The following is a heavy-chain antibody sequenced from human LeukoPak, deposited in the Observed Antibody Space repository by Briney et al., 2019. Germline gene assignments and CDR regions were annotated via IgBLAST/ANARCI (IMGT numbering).Heavy chain of an antibody. D-gene: IGHD3-10*01. CDR3: ARHDYGSGLNWFDP. J-gene: IGHJ5*02. V-gene: IGHV4-39*01. CDR2: IYYSGST. Sequence: SETLSFTCTVSGGSISSSSYYWGWIRQPPGKGLEWIGSIYYSGSTYYNPSLKSRVTISVDTSKNQFSLKLSSVTAADTAVYYCARHDYGSGLNWFDPWGQGTLVTVSS. CDR1: GGSISSSSYY.